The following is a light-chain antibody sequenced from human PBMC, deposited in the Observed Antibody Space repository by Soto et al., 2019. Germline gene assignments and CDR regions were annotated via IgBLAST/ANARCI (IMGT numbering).Light chain of an antibody. J-gene: IGLJ2*01. CDR2: SGN. V-gene: IGLV1-44*01. CDR3: AAWDDSLNGVV. CDR1: SSNVGSYT. Sequence: QAVLTQPPSASGTPGQRVTISCSGSSSNVGSYTVYWYQQLPGTAPKVLIYSGNRRPSGVPARFSGSKSGTSASLAISGLQSEDEADYYCAAWDDSLNGVVFGGGTKLTGL.